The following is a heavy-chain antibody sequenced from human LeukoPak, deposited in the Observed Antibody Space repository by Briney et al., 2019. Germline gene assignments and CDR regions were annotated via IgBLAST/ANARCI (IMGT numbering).Heavy chain of an antibody. D-gene: IGHD4-17*01. CDR1: GFTFSTYD. Sequence: GGSLRLSCAASGFTFSTYDMSWVRQAPGKGLEWVSAISGSGGSTYYADSVKGRFTISRDNSKNTLYLQMNSLRAEDTAVYYCARVSTVTTRRAYYYMDVWGKGTTVTVSS. CDR3: ARVSTVTTRRAYYYMDV. V-gene: IGHV3-23*01. CDR2: ISGSGGST. J-gene: IGHJ6*03.